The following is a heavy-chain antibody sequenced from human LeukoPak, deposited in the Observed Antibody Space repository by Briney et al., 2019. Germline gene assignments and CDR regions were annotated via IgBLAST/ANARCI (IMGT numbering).Heavy chain of an antibody. CDR2: INPNSGGT. V-gene: IGHV1-2*02. D-gene: IGHD2-15*01. CDR3: AREMFEYCSGGSCYAPYYYYGMDV. Sequence: ASVKVSCKASGYTFTGYYMHWVRQAPGQGLEWMGWINPNSGGTNYAQKFQGRVTMTRDTSISTAYMELSRLRSDDTAVYYCAREMFEYCSGGSCYAPYYYYGMDVWGQGTTVTVFS. CDR1: GYTFTGYY. J-gene: IGHJ6*02.